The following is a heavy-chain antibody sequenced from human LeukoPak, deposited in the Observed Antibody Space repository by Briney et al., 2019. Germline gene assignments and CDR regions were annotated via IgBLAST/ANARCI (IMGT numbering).Heavy chain of an antibody. D-gene: IGHD5-24*01. Sequence: GGSLRLSCAASGFTFSSYSMNWVRQAPGKGLEWGSSISSSSSYIYYADSVKGRFTISRDNATNSLYLQMNSLRSEDTAVYYCARGQMATIYNWFDPWGQGTLVTVSS. CDR3: ARGQMATIYNWFDP. J-gene: IGHJ5*02. CDR1: GFTFSSYS. CDR2: ISSSSSYI. V-gene: IGHV3-21*01.